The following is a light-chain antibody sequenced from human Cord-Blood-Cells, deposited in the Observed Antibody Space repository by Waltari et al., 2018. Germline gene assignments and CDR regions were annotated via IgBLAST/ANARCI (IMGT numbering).Light chain of an antibody. J-gene: IGKJ5*01. V-gene: IGKV2-29*01. Sequence: DVVMTQTPLSLSATPGQPASIPCYSSQRILHSDGKTYLYWYLQKPGQAPRLLIYEVSNRVSGVPDRFSGSGSGTDFTLTISRVEAEDVAVYYCMQYRHLPMTFGQGTRLEIK. CDR3: MQYRHLPMT. CDR2: EVS. CDR1: QRILHSDGKTY.